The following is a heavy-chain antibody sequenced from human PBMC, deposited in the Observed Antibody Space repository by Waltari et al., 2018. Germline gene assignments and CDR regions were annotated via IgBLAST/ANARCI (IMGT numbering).Heavy chain of an antibody. CDR3: ARDDATTGHLDS. CDR1: GGTLSDYT. J-gene: IGHJ4*02. Sequence: QVQMVPSGAEVKKPGSSVKVSCKTSGGTLSDYTINWVRQAPGQGLEWMGRIIPIFGKANYAQKFQGRVTFTADKSTHTAYMEVSGLTSEDTALYYCARDDATTGHLDSWGQGTPVTISS. CDR2: IIPIFGKA. D-gene: IGHD1-1*01. V-gene: IGHV1-69*08.